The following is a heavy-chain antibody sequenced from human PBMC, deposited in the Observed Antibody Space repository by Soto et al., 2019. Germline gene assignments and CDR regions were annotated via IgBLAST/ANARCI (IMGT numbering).Heavy chain of an antibody. CDR1: GFSLSTDGVC. D-gene: IGHD3-22*01. CDR2: IDWNDDK. J-gene: IGHJ3*02. V-gene: IGHV2-70*12. CDR3: AHGTYYYDSSGHKVYAFDI. Sequence: SGPTLVNPTQTLTLTCTISGFSLSTDGVCVSWIRQPPGKALEWLARIDWNDDKYYSTSLKTRLTISKDTSKNQAVLTMTKLDPADTATYYCAHGTYYYDSSGHKVYAFDIWGQGTMVTVSS.